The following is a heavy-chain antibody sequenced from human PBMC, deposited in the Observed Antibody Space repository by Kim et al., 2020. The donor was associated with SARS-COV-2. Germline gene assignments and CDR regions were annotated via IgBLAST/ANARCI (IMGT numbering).Heavy chain of an antibody. V-gene: IGHV3-30*04. D-gene: IGHD3-22*01. J-gene: IGHJ4*02. CDR2: ISYDGSKK. CDR3: ARGGGSYDSSEGYFDF. Sequence: GGSLRLSCAASGFTFRSYAMHWVRQAPGKGLEWVAVISYDGSKKYYADSVKGRFTISRYNSKNRLYLQMNSLRVDDTSVYYCARGGGSYDSSEGYFDFWGQGTLVTVSS. CDR1: GFTFRSYA.